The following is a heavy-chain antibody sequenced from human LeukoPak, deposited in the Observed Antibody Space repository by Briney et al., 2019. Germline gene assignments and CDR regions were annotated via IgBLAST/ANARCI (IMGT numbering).Heavy chain of an antibody. CDR3: ARKGTVTTPFDY. D-gene: IGHD1/OR15-1a*01. V-gene: IGHV6-1*01. J-gene: IGHJ4*02. Sequence: SQTLPLTCAISGDSVSSNGAAWNWIRQSPSRGLEWLGRTYYRSKWISDYAVSVKSRITINADTSKNQFSLQVNSVTPVDTAVYYCARKGTVTTPFDYWGQGILVTVSS. CDR1: GDSVSSNGAA. CDR2: TYYRSKWIS.